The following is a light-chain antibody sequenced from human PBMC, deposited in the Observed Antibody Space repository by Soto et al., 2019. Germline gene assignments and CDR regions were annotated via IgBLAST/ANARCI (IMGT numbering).Light chain of an antibody. CDR1: QSLLHITGETF. J-gene: IGKJ5*01. CDR3: MQSTQLPPT. V-gene: IGKV2D-29*02. Sequence: PLSLPVAPGQPASISCKSSQSLLHITGETFLFWYLQKPGQSPQLLIYEVSTRVSGVPDRFSGSGSGTDFTLEISRVETDDVGIYYCMQSTQLPPTFGQGTRLEI. CDR2: EVS.